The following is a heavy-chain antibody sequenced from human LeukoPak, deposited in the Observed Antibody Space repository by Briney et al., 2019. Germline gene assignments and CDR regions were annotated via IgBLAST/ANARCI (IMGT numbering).Heavy chain of an antibody. D-gene: IGHD3-22*01. Sequence: ASVKVSCKASGYTFTSYAMNWVRQAPGQGLEWMGWINPNSGGTNYAQKFQGRVTMTRDTSISTAYMELSRLRSDDTAVYYCARDLTMIVVVITPDAFDIWGQGTMVTVSS. CDR2: INPNSGGT. CDR1: GYTFTSYA. CDR3: ARDLTMIVVVITPDAFDI. V-gene: IGHV1-2*02. J-gene: IGHJ3*02.